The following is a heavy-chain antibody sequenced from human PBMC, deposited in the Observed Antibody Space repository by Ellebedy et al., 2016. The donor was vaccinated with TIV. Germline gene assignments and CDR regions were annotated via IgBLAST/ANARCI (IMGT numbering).Heavy chain of an antibody. CDR3: ARGSNYGMDV. D-gene: IGHD5/OR15-5a*01. CDR1: GFTFSNYN. V-gene: IGHV3-74*01. J-gene: IGHJ6*02. CDR2: INSDGRST. Sequence: GESLKISCAASGFTFSNYNMSWVRQAPGKGLVWASGINSDGRSTSYADSVKGRFTISRDNAKNTLYLQMNSLRAEDTAVYYCARGSNYGMDVWGQGTTVTVSS.